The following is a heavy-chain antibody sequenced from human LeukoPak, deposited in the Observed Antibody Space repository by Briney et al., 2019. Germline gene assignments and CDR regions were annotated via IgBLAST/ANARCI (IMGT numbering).Heavy chain of an antibody. D-gene: IGHD6-6*01. CDR2: IYHSGST. CDR3: ARESSIEARCLDY. V-gene: IGHV4-39*07. CDR1: SGSISTSNYY. J-gene: IGHJ4*02. Sequence: SETLSLTCTVSSGSISTSNYYWGWVRQPPGKALEWIGEIYHSGSTYYKPSLKSRVTISVDTSKNQFSLKLSSVTAADTAVYYCARESSIEARCLDYWGQGTLVTVSS.